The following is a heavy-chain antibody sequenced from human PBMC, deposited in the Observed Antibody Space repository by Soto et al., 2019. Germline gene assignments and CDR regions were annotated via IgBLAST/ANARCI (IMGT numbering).Heavy chain of an antibody. CDR2: IDYSGST. D-gene: IGHD2-2*01. V-gene: IGHV4-61*08. Sequence: SETLSLTCAVSGGSISSGGYSWSWIRQPPGKGLEWIGNIDYSGSTNDHPSLKSRVTISVDTSKNQFSLKMRSVTAADTAIYYCAKDIVAAAYTWFDPWGQGILVTVSS. CDR3: AKDIVAAAYTWFDP. CDR1: GGSISSGGYS. J-gene: IGHJ5*02.